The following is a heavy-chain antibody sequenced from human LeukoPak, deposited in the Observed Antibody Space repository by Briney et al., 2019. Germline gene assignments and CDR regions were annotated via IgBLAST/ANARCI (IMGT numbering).Heavy chain of an antibody. J-gene: IGHJ4*02. CDR1: GFTFSSYW. D-gene: IGHD5-12*01. V-gene: IGHV3-7*01. Sequence: PGGSLRLSCAASGFTFSSYWMNWVRQAPGKGLEWVANIKQDGSEKYYVDSVKGRFTISRDNAKNSLYLQMNSLRAEDTAVYYCARDLGRIGYDLYDFWGQETLVNVSS. CDR3: ARDLGRIGYDLYDF. CDR2: IKQDGSEK.